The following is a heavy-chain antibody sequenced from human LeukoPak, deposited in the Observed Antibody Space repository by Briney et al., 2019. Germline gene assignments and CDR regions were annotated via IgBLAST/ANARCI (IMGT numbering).Heavy chain of an antibody. CDR1: GDIVSSSSSV. J-gene: IGHJ4*02. V-gene: IGHV6-1*01. Sequence: SQTLSLTCAISGDIVSSSSSVWNWIRQSPSGGLEWLGRTYHWSKWSTEYAISVKSRITINPDTSKNQFSLQLNSVTPEDTAVYYCTRGIAVAGAPSFDQWGQGTLVTVSS. D-gene: IGHD6-19*01. CDR2: TYHWSKWST. CDR3: TRGIAVAGAPSFDQ.